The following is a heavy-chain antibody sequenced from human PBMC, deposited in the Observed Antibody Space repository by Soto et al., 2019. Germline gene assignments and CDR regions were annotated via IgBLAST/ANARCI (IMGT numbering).Heavy chain of an antibody. Sequence: EVQLLESGGGLVQPGGSLRLSCAASGFTFSSYAMSWVRQAPGKGLEWVSAISGSGGSTYYADSVKGRFTMYRDNSKNPLLVQQRRLIGEGIAAYYCSKDHLGAYERGKYMDVWCKGTTVTVSS. D-gene: IGHD3-10*02. CDR1: GFTFSSYA. V-gene: IGHV3-23*01. J-gene: IGHJ6*03. CDR3: SKDHLGAYERGKYMDV. CDR2: ISGSGGST.